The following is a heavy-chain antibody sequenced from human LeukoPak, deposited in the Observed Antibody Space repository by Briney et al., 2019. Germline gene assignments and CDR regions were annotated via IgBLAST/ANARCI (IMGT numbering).Heavy chain of an antibody. CDR3: ARNPTQSYSSDWYGSLFDP. V-gene: IGHV4-39*07. Sequence: PSETLSLTCSVSGGSISSSNSYWGWIRQPPGKGLEWIGIISHTGSTYYNPSLNSRVTISVDTSKNQFSLRLTSVTAADTAVYFCARNPTQSYSSDWYGSLFDPWGQGTLVTVSS. D-gene: IGHD6-19*01. CDR1: GGSISSSNSY. J-gene: IGHJ5*02. CDR2: ISHTGST.